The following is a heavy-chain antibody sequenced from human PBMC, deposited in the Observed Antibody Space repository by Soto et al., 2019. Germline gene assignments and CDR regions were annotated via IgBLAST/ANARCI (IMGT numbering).Heavy chain of an antibody. J-gene: IGHJ6*02. Sequence: PGESLKISCKGAGYSFTSYWIGWVRQMPGKGLEWMGIIYPGDSDTRYSPSFQGQVTISADKSISTAYLQWSSLKASDTAMYYCARPREAGKNYYGVDVWGQGTTVTVSS. D-gene: IGHD6-19*01. CDR1: GYSFTSYW. CDR2: IYPGDSDT. CDR3: ARPREAGKNYYGVDV. V-gene: IGHV5-51*01.